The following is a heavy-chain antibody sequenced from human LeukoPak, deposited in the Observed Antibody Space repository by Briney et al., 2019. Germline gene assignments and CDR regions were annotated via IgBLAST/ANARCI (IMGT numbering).Heavy chain of an antibody. CDR1: GGSISSGGYY. J-gene: IGHJ3*02. V-gene: IGHV4-31*03. CDR3: ATSDYYDSSGYYLPRAFDI. D-gene: IGHD3-22*01. CDR2: IYYSGST. Sequence: SQTLSLTCTVSGGSISSGGYYWSWIRQHPGKGLEWIGYIYYSGSTYYNPSLKSRVTISVDTSKNQFSLKLSSVTAADTAGYYCATSDYYDSSGYYLPRAFDIWGQGTMVTVSS.